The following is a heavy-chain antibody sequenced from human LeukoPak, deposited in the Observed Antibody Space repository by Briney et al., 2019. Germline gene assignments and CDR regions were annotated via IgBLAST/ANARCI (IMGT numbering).Heavy chain of an antibody. Sequence: GSLRLSCAASGFTFSSYRMNWVRQAPGKGLEWVSFISSSSNSIYYADSVKGRFTISRDNAKNSLYLQMNSLRAEDTAVYYCTRNQEGDYWGQGTLVTVSS. V-gene: IGHV3-21*01. J-gene: IGHJ4*02. CDR2: ISSSSNSI. CDR3: TRNQEGDY. CDR1: GFTFSSYR.